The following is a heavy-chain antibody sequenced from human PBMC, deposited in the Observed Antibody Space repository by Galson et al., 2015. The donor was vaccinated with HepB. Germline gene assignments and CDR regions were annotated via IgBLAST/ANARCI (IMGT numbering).Heavy chain of an antibody. CDR3: ARVGGVGASIAFDI. V-gene: IGHV1-2*02. J-gene: IGHJ3*02. CDR2: INPNSGGT. CDR1: GYTFTGYY. Sequence: SGYTFTGYYIHWVRQAPGQGLEWMGWINPNSGGTEYAQKFQGTVTMTRDTSISTVYMELSRLRFDDTAEYYCARVGGVGASIAFDIWGQGTMVTVSS. D-gene: IGHD1-26*01.